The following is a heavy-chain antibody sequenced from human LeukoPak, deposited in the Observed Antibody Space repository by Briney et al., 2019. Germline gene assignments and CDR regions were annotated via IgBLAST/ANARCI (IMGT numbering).Heavy chain of an antibody. V-gene: IGHV3-74*01. Sequence: GGSLRLSRAASGFTFSSYWMHWVRQAPGKGLVWVSRINSDGSSTNYADSVKGRFTISRDNAKNTLYLQMNSLRAEDTAVYYCATSTYCSGGSCYSRTFQYWGQGTLVTVSS. CDR3: ATSTYCSGGSCYSRTFQY. J-gene: IGHJ4*02. CDR2: INSDGSST. CDR1: GFTFSSYW. D-gene: IGHD2-15*01.